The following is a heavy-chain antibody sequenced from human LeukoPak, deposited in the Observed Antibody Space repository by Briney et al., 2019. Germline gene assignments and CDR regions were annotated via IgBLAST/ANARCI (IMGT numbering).Heavy chain of an antibody. V-gene: IGHV3-33*08. CDR3: ARELFGITGTWANWFDP. D-gene: IGHD1-7*01. CDR2: IWYDGSNK. Sequence: GGSLRLSCAASGFTFSSYGMHWVRQAPGKGQEWVAVIWYDGSNKYYADSAKGRFTISRDNSKNTLYLQMNSLRAEDTAVYYCARELFGITGTWANWFDPWGQGTLVTVSS. CDR1: GFTFSSYG. J-gene: IGHJ5*02.